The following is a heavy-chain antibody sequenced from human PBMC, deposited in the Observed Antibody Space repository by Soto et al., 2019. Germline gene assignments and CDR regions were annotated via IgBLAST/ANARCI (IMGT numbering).Heavy chain of an antibody. CDR3: ARGLLLWFGELSHGMDV. Sequence: PGGSLRLSCAASGFTFSSYAMHWVRQAPGKGLEWVAVISYDGSNKYYADSVKGRFTISRDNSKNTLYLQMNSLRAEDTAVYYCARGLLLWFGELSHGMDVWGQGTTVTVSS. V-gene: IGHV3-30-3*01. CDR1: GFTFSSYA. CDR2: ISYDGSNK. D-gene: IGHD3-10*01. J-gene: IGHJ6*02.